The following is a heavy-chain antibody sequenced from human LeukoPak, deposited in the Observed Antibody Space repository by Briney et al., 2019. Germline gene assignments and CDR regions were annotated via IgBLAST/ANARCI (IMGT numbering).Heavy chain of an antibody. D-gene: IGHD1-7*01. V-gene: IGHV3-64*01. Sequence: PGGSLRLSCAASGFTFSRYAMHWVRQAPGKGLEYVSAISSNGGSTYYANSVKGRFTISRDNSKNTLYLQMGSLRAEDMAVYYCARSRTTNPGEYFQYWGQGTLVTVSS. CDR2: ISSNGGST. CDR1: GFTFSRYA. CDR3: ARSRTTNPGEYFQY. J-gene: IGHJ1*01.